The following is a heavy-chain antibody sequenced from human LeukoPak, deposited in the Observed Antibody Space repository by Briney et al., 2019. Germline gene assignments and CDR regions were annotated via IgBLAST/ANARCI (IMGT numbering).Heavy chain of an antibody. D-gene: IGHD4-17*01. CDR1: GFTFSSYA. CDR2: ISGSGGST. V-gene: IGHV3-23*01. J-gene: IGHJ4*02. CDR3: AKPGLPTVTTYGTPELPLDY. Sequence: GGSLRLSCAASGFTFSSYAMSWVRQAPGKGLEWVSAISGSGGSTYYADSVKGRFTISRDNSKNTLYLQMNSLRAEDTAVYYCAKPGLPTVTTYGTPELPLDYWGQGTLVTVSS.